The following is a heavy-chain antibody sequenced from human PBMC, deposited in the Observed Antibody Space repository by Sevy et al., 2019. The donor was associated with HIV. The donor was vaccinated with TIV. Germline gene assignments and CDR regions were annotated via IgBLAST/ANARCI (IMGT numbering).Heavy chain of an antibody. V-gene: IGHV1-2*06. J-gene: IGHJ3*02. Sequence: ASVKVSCKTTGYIFSDYNMHWVRQAPGQGLEWMALINPNSGVTIYAQKFRGRVSLTRDTSMSTAYMEQSALTSDDTAVYYCVREDNNAPRTLLSFDIWGQGTMVTVSS. D-gene: IGHD1-20*01. CDR2: INPNSGVT. CDR1: GYIFSDYN. CDR3: VREDNNAPRTLLSFDI.